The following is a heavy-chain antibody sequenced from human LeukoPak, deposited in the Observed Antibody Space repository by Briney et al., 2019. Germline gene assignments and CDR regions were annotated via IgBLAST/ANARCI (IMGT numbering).Heavy chain of an antibody. J-gene: IGHJ4*02. CDR1: GGSISSSSYY. Sequence: SETLSLTCTVSGGSISSSSYYWGWIRQAPGKGLEWIGSIYYSGYTYYNPSLESRVTISVDTSKNQFSLKLSSVTAADTAIYYCAKHYMGSSYNRGLDSWGQGTLVTVSS. CDR3: AKHYMGSSYNRGLDS. CDR2: IYYSGYT. D-gene: IGHD3-10*01. V-gene: IGHV4-39*01.